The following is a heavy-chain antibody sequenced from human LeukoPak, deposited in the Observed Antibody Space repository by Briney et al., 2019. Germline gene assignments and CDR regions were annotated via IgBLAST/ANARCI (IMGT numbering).Heavy chain of an antibody. CDR3: ARAGEWLRFWGSLFDY. D-gene: IGHD5-12*01. J-gene: IGHJ4*02. CDR1: GYSFTSYW. CDR2: IYPGDSDT. Sequence: AGESLKISCKGSGYSFTSYWIGWVRQMPGKGLEWMGIIYPGDSDTRYSPSFQGQVTISADKSISTAYLQWSSLKASDTAMYYCARAGEWLRFWGSLFDYWGQGTLVTVSS. V-gene: IGHV5-51*01.